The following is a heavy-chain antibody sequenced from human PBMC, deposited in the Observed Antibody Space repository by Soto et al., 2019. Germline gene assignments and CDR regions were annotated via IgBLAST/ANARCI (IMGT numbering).Heavy chain of an antibody. Sequence: GGSLRLSCAASGFTFSSYWMSWVRQAPGKGLEWVANIKQDGSEKYYVDSVKGRFTISRDNAKNSLYLQMNSLRAEDTAVYYCARHLEWLLWAPNWFDNWGQGKFVPVSS. D-gene: IGHD3-3*01. CDR2: IKQDGSEK. J-gene: IGHJ5*02. CDR1: GFTFSSYW. CDR3: ARHLEWLLWAPNWFDN. V-gene: IGHV3-7*03.